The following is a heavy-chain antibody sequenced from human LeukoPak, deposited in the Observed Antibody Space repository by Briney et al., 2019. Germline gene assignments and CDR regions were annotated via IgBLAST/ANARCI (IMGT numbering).Heavy chain of an antibody. CDR2: IYYSGST. CDR1: GGSISGGDYS. CDR3: ARYQVVGATQGLPGWFDP. J-gene: IGHJ5*02. V-gene: IGHV4-31*03. Sequence: PSETLSLTCTVSGGSISGGDYSWSWIRQHPGKGLEWIGYIYYSGSTYYNPSLKSRVTISVDTSKNQFSLKLSSVTAADTAVYYCARYQVVGATQGLPGWFDPWGQGTLVTVSS. D-gene: IGHD1-26*01.